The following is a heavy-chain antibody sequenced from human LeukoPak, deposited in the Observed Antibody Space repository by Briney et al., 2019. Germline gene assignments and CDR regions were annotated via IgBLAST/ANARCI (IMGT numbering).Heavy chain of an antibody. D-gene: IGHD1-26*01. V-gene: IGHV3-74*01. CDR1: GFTFSSYW. CDR3: ARAVGGSFFAY. Sequence: GGSLRLSCAASGFTFSSYWMHWVRQAPGKGLVWVSRIGGDGSITNYADSVKGRFTISRDNAKNTLYLQMNSLRAEDTAVYYRARAVGGSFFAYWGQGSQVTVSP. CDR2: IGGDGSIT. J-gene: IGHJ4*02.